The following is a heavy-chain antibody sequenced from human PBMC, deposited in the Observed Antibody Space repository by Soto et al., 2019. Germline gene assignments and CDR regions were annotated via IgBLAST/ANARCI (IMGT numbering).Heavy chain of an antibody. CDR2: TSHDGSEK. CDR3: ARPGRSRAFDI. CDR1: GFTFGSYW. Sequence: HPGGSXRLSCAASGFTFGSYWMTWVRQAPGKGLEWVASTSHDGSEKYYVDSVKGRLTISRDNAMNSLYLQMNSLRAEDTAVYYCARPGRSRAFDIWGQGTMVTVSS. V-gene: IGHV3-7*01. J-gene: IGHJ3*02.